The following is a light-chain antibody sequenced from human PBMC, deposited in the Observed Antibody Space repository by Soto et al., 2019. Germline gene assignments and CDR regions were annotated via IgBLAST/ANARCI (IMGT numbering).Light chain of an antibody. CDR2: KAS. J-gene: IGKJ1*01. CDR1: QTISSW. Sequence: DIQMTQSPSTLSGSVGDRVTITCRASQTISSWLAWYQQKPGKAPKLLIYKASTLKSGFPSRFSGSGSGTDFTLTISSLQPDDFATYCCQHYNSYSEAFGQGTKVQL. V-gene: IGKV1-5*03. CDR3: QHYNSYSEA.